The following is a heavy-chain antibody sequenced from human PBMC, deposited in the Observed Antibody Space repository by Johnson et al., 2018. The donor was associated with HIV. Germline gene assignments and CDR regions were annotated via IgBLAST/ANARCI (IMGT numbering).Heavy chain of an antibody. J-gene: IGHJ3*02. CDR1: GFTFSSYW. D-gene: IGHD4-17*01. Sequence: VQLVESGGGVVQPGRSMRLSCAASGFTFSSYWMHWVRQAPGKGLVWVSRIKSDGSRTSYADSVKGRFTISRDTSKNTLYLPMNSLSAEDTAVYYCARMTTTVSHHDAFDIWGQGTMVTVSS. CDR3: ARMTTTVSHHDAFDI. V-gene: IGHV3-74*02. CDR2: IKSDGSRT.